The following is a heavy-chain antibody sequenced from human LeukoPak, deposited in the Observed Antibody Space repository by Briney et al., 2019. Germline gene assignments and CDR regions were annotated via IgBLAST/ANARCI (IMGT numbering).Heavy chain of an antibody. CDR3: ARLAYCGGECYRTTRGYLQH. V-gene: IGHV5-51*01. CDR2: ISPGDSDT. D-gene: IGHD2-21*01. CDR1: GYSFTDYW. J-gene: IGHJ1*01. Sequence: GAPLKISCKGSGYSFTDYWIGWVRQMPGKRLEWMGIISPGDSDTRYSPSFEGQVTISADKSISTAYLQWSSLKASDTAMYYCARLAYCGGECYRTTRGYLQHWGQGTLVTVSS.